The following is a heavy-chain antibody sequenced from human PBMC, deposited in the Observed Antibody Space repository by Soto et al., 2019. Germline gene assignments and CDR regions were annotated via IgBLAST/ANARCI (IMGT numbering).Heavy chain of an antibody. CDR2: ISAYNGNT. CDR1: GYTFTSYG. J-gene: IGHJ6*02. Sequence: ASVKVSCKASGYTFTSYGISWVRQAPGQGLEWMGWISAYNGNTNYAQKLQGRVTMTTDTSTSTAYMELRSLRSDDTAVYYCARVGLPHYDFWSGYSPRNGMDVWGQGTTVTV. D-gene: IGHD3-3*01. V-gene: IGHV1-18*01. CDR3: ARVGLPHYDFWSGYSPRNGMDV.